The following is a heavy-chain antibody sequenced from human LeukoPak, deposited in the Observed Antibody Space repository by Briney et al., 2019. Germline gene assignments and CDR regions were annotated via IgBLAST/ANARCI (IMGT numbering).Heavy chain of an antibody. D-gene: IGHD1-1*01. V-gene: IGHV3-23*01. J-gene: IGHJ3*02. CDR1: GFTFNSYA. CDR2: IRGSGGCT. CDR3: TFENGRIQGAFDI. Sequence: QPGGSLRLSCAASGFTFNSYAIYWVRQAPGKGLEWVSCIRGSGGCTYYADSVKGRFTISRDNSKNTLYLQMNSLRAEDTAVYYCTFENGRIQGAFDIWGQGTMITVSS.